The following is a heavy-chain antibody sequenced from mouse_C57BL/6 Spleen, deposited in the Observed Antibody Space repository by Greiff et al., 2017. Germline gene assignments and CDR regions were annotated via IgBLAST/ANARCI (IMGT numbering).Heavy chain of an antibody. CDR1: GYTFTDYN. CDR2: INPNNGGT. J-gene: IGHJ2*01. Sequence: EVQLQQSGPELVKPGASVKIPCKASGYTFTDYNMDWVKQSHGKSLEWIGDINPNNGGTIYNQKFKGKATLTVDTSSSTAYMELRSLTSEDTAVYYCARRLLRYYFDDWGQGTTLTVSS. V-gene: IGHV1-18*01. CDR3: ARRLLRYYFDD. D-gene: IGHD1-1*01.